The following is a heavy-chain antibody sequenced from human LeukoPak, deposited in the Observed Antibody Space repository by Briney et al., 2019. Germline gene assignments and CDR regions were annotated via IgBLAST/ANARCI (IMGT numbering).Heavy chain of an antibody. CDR2: INPNSGGK. Sequence: ASVKVSCKASGYTFNGSYMHWVRQVPGQGLEWMGWINPNSGGKNYGQRFQGRVTMTRDTSVSTAYMELSGLTSDDTAVYYCAKESGWQVYYFDFWGQGTRVTVSS. J-gene: IGHJ4*02. CDR1: GYTFNGSY. V-gene: IGHV1-2*02. D-gene: IGHD6-19*01. CDR3: AKESGWQVYYFDF.